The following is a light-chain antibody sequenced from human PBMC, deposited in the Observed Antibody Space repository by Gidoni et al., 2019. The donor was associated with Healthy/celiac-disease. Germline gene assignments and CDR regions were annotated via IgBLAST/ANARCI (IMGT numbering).Light chain of an antibody. Sequence: DIQLTQSPSSLSASVGDSVTITCQASQSISSYLNWYQQKPGKAPKLLIYAASSLQSGVPSRFSGSGSWTDFTLTIISLQPEDFATYYCQQSYSTPWLTFGGGTKVEIK. CDR3: QQSYSTPWLT. CDR1: QSISSY. J-gene: IGKJ4*01. CDR2: AAS. V-gene: IGKV1-39*01.